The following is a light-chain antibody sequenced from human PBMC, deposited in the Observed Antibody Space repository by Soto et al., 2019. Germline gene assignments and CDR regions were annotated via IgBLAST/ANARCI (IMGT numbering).Light chain of an antibody. CDR2: KAS. Sequence: DIQMTQSPSTLSASVGDRVTITCRASQSISSWLAWYQQKPGKAPKLLIYKASTLQSGVTSRFGGSGSGTEFTIAISSLQPDDSATYYCQQYNDNWTFGQGTKVEIK. J-gene: IGKJ1*01. V-gene: IGKV1-5*03. CDR3: QQYNDNWT. CDR1: QSISSW.